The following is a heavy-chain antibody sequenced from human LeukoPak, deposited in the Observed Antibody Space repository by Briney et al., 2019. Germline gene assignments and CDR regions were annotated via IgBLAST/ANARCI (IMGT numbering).Heavy chain of an antibody. CDR3: AREKYSSAWTHPFDY. CDR1: GFTFSSYS. D-gene: IGHD6-25*01. J-gene: IGHJ4*02. Sequence: GGSLRLSCAASGFTFSSYSMNWVRQAPGKGLEWISSISSGSSNIDYSDSVTGRFTISRDNAKNSLYLQMNSLRADDTAVYYCAREKYSSAWTHPFDYWGQGTLVTVSS. CDR2: ISSGSSNI. V-gene: IGHV3-21*01.